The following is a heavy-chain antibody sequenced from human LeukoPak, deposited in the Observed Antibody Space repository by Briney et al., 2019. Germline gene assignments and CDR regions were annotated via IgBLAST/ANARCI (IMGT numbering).Heavy chain of an antibody. CDR1: GFTFSSYT. J-gene: IGHJ4*02. CDR2: ISGSSRHK. Sequence: PGGSLRLSCAASGFTFSSYTMNRVRQAPGKGLEWVSSISGSSRHKYYADSVKGRFTISRDNAKNSLYLQMNSLRAEDTAVYYCARTANFAAAYYIDYWGQGTLVTVSS. D-gene: IGHD6-13*01. V-gene: IGHV3-21*01. CDR3: ARTANFAAAYYIDY.